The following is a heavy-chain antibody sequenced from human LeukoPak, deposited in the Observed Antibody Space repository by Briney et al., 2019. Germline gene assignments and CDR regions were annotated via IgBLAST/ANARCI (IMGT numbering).Heavy chain of an antibody. V-gene: IGHV3-23*01. CDR3: AKGHYYDSSGYTDY. J-gene: IGHJ4*02. Sequence: GGSLRLSCAASGFTFRSYAMSWVRQAPGKGLEWVSAISGSGGNTYYADSVKGRFTISRDNSKNTLYLQMNSPRAEDTAVYYCAKGHYYDSSGYTDYWGQGTLVTVSS. D-gene: IGHD3-22*01. CDR1: GFTFRSYA. CDR2: ISGSGGNT.